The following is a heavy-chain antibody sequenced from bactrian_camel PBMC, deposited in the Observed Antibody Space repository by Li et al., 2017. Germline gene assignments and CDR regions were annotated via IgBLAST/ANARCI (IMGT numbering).Heavy chain of an antibody. D-gene: IGHD3*01. J-gene: IGHJ4*01. V-gene: IGHV3S40*01. CDR3: AAELSGYCFSMDPDEYSY. CDR1: GFTFASYE. CDR2: MNSGGGGSST. Sequence: VQLVESGGGLVQPGGSLRLSCAASGFTFASYEMTWVRQAPGKGLERVSGMNSGGGGSSTYYADSVKGRFTISRDNAKNTLYLQMNSLKPEDTGMYYCAAELSGYCFSMDPDEYSYWGQGTQVTVS.